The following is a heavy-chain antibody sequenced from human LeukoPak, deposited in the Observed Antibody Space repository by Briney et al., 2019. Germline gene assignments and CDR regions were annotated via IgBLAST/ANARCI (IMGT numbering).Heavy chain of an antibody. Sequence: GRSLRLSCAASGFTFDDYAMHGVRQAPGKGLECVSGISWNRGRIVYADSVKGRFTISRDNPKNSLYQQINSLRAEDMALYYCAKDISPDFWSGYNFDYWGQGTLVTVSS. CDR3: AKDISPDFWSGYNFDY. CDR2: ISWNRGRI. CDR1: GFTFDDYA. V-gene: IGHV3-9*03. D-gene: IGHD3-3*01. J-gene: IGHJ4*02.